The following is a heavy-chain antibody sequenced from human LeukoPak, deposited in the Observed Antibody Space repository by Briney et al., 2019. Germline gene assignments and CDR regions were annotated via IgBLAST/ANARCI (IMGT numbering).Heavy chain of an antibody. Sequence: GGSLRLSCAASGFTFSSYGMHWVRQAPGKGLEWVACIRYDGSNKYYADSVKGRFTISRDNSKNTLYLQMNSLRAEDTAVYYCAKGFYDFWSGYYAPFDYWGQGTLVTVSS. CDR2: IRYDGSNK. CDR1: GFTFSSYG. J-gene: IGHJ4*02. V-gene: IGHV3-30*02. D-gene: IGHD3-3*01. CDR3: AKGFYDFWSGYYAPFDY.